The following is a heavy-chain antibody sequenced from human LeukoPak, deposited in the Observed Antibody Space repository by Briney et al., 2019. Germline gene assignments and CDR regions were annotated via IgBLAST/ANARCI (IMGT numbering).Heavy chain of an antibody. CDR3: ASLYYDSSGYYEPDFDY. D-gene: IGHD3-22*01. J-gene: IGHJ4*02. V-gene: IGHV1-8*03. CDR2: MNPNSGNT. Sequence: ASVTVSCKASGYTFTSYDINWVRQATGQGLEWMGWMNPNSGNTGYAQKFQGRVTITRNTSISTAYMELSSLRSEDTAVYYCASLYYDSSGYYEPDFDYWGQGTLVTVSS. CDR1: GYTFTSYD.